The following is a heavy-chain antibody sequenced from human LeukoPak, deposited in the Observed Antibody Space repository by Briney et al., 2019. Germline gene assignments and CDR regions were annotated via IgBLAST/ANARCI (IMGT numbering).Heavy chain of an antibody. CDR1: GFTFSSYS. CDR3: ARDDSSGEPYFDY. D-gene: IGHD3-22*01. V-gene: IGHV3-21*01. Sequence: GSLRLSCAASGFTFSSYSMNWVRQAPGKGLEWVSSISSSSSYIYYADSVKGRFTISRDNAKNSLYLQMNSLRAEDTAVYYCARDDSSGEPYFDYWGQGTLVTVSS. J-gene: IGHJ4*02. CDR2: ISSSSSYI.